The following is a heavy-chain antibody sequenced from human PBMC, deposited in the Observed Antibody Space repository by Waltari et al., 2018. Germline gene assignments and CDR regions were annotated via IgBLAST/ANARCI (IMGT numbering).Heavy chain of an antibody. Sequence: QVQLVQSGAEVKTPGASVQVSCKASGYTFSGNAMHWVRQAPGQRLEWMGWINAGNGNTKYSQKFQGRVTMTEDTSTDTAYMELSSLRSEDTAVYYCASSGWLGAFDIWGQGTMVTVSS. CDR2: INAGNGNT. CDR3: ASSGWLGAFDI. J-gene: IGHJ3*02. V-gene: IGHV1-3*01. D-gene: IGHD6-19*01. CDR1: GYTFSGNA.